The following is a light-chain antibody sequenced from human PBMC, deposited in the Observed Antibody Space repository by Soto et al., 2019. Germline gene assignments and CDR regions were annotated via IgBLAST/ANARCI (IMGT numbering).Light chain of an antibody. CDR1: SSD. CDR3: SSYTSISTLYV. Sequence: QSALTQPASVSGSPGQSVTISCTGPSSDVSWYQHHPGKAPKLIISEITHRASGVSTRFSGSKSGFTASLTISGLQADDEAHYYCSSYTSISTLYVFGTGTKVTVL. V-gene: IGLV2-14*01. CDR2: EIT. J-gene: IGLJ1*01.